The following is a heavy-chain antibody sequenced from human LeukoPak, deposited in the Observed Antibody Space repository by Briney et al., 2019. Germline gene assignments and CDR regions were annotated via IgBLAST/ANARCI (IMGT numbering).Heavy chain of an antibody. CDR3: ARGTMIGYYFDY. D-gene: IGHD3-22*01. J-gene: IGHJ4*02. V-gene: IGHV3-7*01. Sequence: GGSLRLSCAASGFTFSSYWTTWVRQAPGKGLVWVANINQDGSEKYYVDSVKGRFTISRDNARNSLYLQMNSLRAGDTAVYYCARGTMIGYYFDYWGQGTLVTVSS. CDR1: GFTFSSYW. CDR2: INQDGSEK.